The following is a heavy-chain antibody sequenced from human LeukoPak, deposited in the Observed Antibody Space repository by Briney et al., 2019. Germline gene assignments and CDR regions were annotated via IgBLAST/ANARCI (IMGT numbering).Heavy chain of an antibody. CDR2: IWYDGSNK. CDR1: GFTFSNYW. D-gene: IGHD3-22*01. Sequence: GGSLRLSCAASGFTFSNYWMNWVRQAPGKGLEWVAVIWYDGSNKYYADSVKGRFTISRDNSKNTLYLQTNSLRAEDTAVYYCARDKPYYDSSGSTWWAFDIWGQGTMVTVSS. J-gene: IGHJ3*02. CDR3: ARDKPYYDSSGSTWWAFDI. V-gene: IGHV3-33*08.